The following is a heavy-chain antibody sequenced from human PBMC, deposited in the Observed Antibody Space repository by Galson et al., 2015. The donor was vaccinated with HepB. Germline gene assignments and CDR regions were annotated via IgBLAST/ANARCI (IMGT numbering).Heavy chain of an antibody. Sequence: SVKVSCKASGGTFSSYAISWVRQAPGQGLEWMGGIIPIFGTANYAQKFQGRVTITADESTSTAYMELSSLRSGDTAVYYCARGSYPYCTNGVCYPLDAFDIWGQGTMVTVSS. D-gene: IGHD2-8*01. CDR1: GGTFSSYA. CDR3: ARGSYPYCTNGVCYPLDAFDI. V-gene: IGHV1-69*13. J-gene: IGHJ3*02. CDR2: IIPIFGTA.